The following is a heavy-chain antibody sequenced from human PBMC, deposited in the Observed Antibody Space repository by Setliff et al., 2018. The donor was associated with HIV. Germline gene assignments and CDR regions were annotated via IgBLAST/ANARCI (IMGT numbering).Heavy chain of an antibody. CDR1: GGPISSSIYY. V-gene: IGHV4-39*01. Sequence: PSETLSLTCTVSGGPISSSIYYWVWIRQSPGKGLEWIGTRISDSATTSGNPSLKSRVTLSLDTSKKQLSLKLSSGTAADTAVYSCARRQSYYVTLNGPAFDALDIWGQGTKVTVSS. D-gene: IGHD3-9*01. CDR2: ISDSATT. J-gene: IGHJ3*02. CDR3: ARRQSYYVTLNGPAFDALDI.